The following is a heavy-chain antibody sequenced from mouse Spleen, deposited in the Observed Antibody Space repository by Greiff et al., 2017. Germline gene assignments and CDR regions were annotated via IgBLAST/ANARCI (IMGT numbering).Heavy chain of an antibody. Sequence: DVKLVESGGGLVQPGGSMKLSCVASGFTFSNYWMNWVRQSPEKGLEWVAQIRLKSDNYATHYAESVKGRFTISRDDSKSSVYLQMNNLRAEDTGIYYCTGYSYYYGSIQAMDYWGQGTSVTVSS. CDR1: GFTFSNYW. CDR3: TGYSYYYGSIQAMDY. D-gene: IGHD1-1*01. V-gene: IGHV6-3*01. CDR2: IRLKSDNYAT. J-gene: IGHJ4*01.